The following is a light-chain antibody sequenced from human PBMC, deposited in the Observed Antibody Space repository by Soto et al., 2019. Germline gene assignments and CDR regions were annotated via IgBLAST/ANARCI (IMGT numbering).Light chain of an antibody. J-gene: IGKJ5*01. CDR3: QQRSSWPPT. CDR2: DVS. V-gene: IGKV3-11*01. CDR1: QSVSSY. Sequence: EIVLTQSPATLSLSPGERATLSCRASQSVSSYLAWYQQRPGQAPRLLIYDVSNRATGVPARFSGSGSGTDFTLTISSLEPEDFAVYYWQQRSSWPPTFGQGTRLEIK.